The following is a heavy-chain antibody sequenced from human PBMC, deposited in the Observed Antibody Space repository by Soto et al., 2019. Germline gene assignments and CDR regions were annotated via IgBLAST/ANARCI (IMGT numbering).Heavy chain of an antibody. J-gene: IGHJ5*01. D-gene: IGHD1-1*01. CDR3: ARGHDYDS. CDR1: GGSFSGYS. CDR2: INHSGSA. V-gene: IGHV4-34*01. Sequence: PSETLSLTCAVYGGSFSGYSWSWIRQPPGKGLEWIGDINHSGSARYNASLQSRVSISIDTSQKHFSLKLKSMTAADTAVYYCARGHDYDSWGQGSLVTVSS.